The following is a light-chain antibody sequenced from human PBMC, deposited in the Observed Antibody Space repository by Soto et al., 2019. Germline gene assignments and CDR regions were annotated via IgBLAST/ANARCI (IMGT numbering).Light chain of an antibody. Sequence: EIVMTQSPATLSVSPGERATLSCRASQSVSSNLAWYQQKPGQAPRLLIYGASTRATGIPARFSGSGSGTEFTLTISSLQSEDFAAYYCQQYDNWLGTFGQGTKVDIK. CDR1: QSVSSN. J-gene: IGKJ1*01. CDR2: GAS. CDR3: QQYDNWLGT. V-gene: IGKV3-15*01.